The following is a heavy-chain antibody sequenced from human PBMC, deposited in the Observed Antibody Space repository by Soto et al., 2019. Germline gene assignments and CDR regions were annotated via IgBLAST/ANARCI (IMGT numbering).Heavy chain of an antibody. CDR3: ARVGLVPADLGIWFDP. D-gene: IGHD2-2*01. V-gene: IGHV1-3*01. J-gene: IGHJ5*02. CDR2: INAGNGNT. Sequence: ASVKVSCKASGYTFTSYAMHWVRQAPGQRLEWMGWINAGNGNTKYSQKFQGRVTITRDTSASTAYMELSSLRSEDTAVYYCARVGLVPADLGIWFDPWGQGTLVTVSS. CDR1: GYTFTSYA.